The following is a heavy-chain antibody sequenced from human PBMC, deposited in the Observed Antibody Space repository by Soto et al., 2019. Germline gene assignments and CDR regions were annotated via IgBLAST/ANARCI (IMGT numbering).Heavy chain of an antibody. D-gene: IGHD3-10*01. V-gene: IGHV4-31*03. CDR1: GGSISSGGYY. CDR2: IYYSGSA. Sequence: QVQLQESGPGLVKPSQTLSLTCTVSGGSISSGGYYWNWIRQHPGKGLEWIGYIYYSGSAYYNPSPKRRVTXXVXTXXNQVSLKLRSVTAADTAVYYCARDYSGSGSRGLDPWGQGTLVTVSS. J-gene: IGHJ5*02. CDR3: ARDYSGSGSRGLDP.